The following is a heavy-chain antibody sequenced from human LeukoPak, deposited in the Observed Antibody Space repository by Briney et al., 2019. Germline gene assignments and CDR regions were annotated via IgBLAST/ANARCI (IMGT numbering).Heavy chain of an antibody. J-gene: IGHJ3*02. D-gene: IGHD4-17*01. Sequence: GGSLRLSCAASGFTFSSYAMSWVRQAPGKGLEWVSAISGSGGSTYYADSVKGRFTISRDNSKNMLYLQMNSLRAEDTAVYYCAKYRVMTTVTADAFDIWGQGTMVTVSS. CDR3: AKYRVMTTVTADAFDI. CDR1: GFTFSSYA. CDR2: ISGSGGST. V-gene: IGHV3-23*01.